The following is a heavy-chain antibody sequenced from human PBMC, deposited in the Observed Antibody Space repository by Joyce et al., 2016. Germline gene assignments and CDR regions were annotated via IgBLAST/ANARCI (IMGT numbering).Heavy chain of an antibody. J-gene: IGHJ5*02. Sequence: QVQLVQSGAEVKKPGASVKVSCKASGYTFTDYYMHWVREAPGQGLEWRGWINRKSGSTNDAQQLQGRVTLTRETSLSTAYMDVSRLRSDDTAVYYCVTTTASCDTGLCGWFDPWGQGTLVTVSP. CDR3: VTTTASCDTGLCGWFDP. CDR1: GYTFTDYY. D-gene: IGHD2-2*02. CDR2: INRKSGST. V-gene: IGHV1-2*02.